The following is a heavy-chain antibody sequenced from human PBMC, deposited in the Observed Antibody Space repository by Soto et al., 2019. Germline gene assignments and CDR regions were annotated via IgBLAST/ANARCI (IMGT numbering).Heavy chain of an antibody. D-gene: IGHD2-21*01. CDR1: GYTFTGYY. V-gene: IGHV1-2*02. J-gene: IGHJ4*02. CDR3: ATLRFSGICSDS. Sequence: ASVKVSCKASGYTFTGYYIHWVRQSPGQGLEWMGWINPNTGVTNFAQKFHGRVTMTRDTSVSTAYMDLTSLTSDDTALYFCATLRFSGICSDSWGQGTQVTVSS. CDR2: INPNTGVT.